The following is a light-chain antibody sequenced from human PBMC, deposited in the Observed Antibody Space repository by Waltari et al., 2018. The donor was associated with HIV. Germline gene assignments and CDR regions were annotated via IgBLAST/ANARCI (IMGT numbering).Light chain of an antibody. V-gene: IGKV3-15*01. CDR1: QSLGVN. J-gene: IGKJ1*01. Sequence: TVTTQSPATLSVSHGEGATHTCRASQSLGVNLAWYQHKPGQAPRLLIYGASTRATGVPARFSGSGSGTEFTLTISSLQSEDFGVYYCQHYDNWPPWTFGQGTKVEIK. CDR2: GAS. CDR3: QHYDNWPPWT.